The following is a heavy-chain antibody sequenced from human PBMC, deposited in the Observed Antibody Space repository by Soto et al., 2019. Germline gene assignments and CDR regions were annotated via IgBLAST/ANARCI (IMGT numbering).Heavy chain of an antibody. CDR1: GYTFTSYG. J-gene: IGHJ4*02. CDR2: INPYNGNT. Sequence: QVQLVQSGAEVKKPGASVKVSCKASGYTFTSYGISWVRQAPGQGLERMGWINPYNGNTNYAQKLQGRVTMTTDTPTNTAYMELRSLRSDVSAGYYCARNWFGIDYWGQGALVTVSS. D-gene: IGHD3-16*01. CDR3: ARNWFGIDY. V-gene: IGHV1-18*01.